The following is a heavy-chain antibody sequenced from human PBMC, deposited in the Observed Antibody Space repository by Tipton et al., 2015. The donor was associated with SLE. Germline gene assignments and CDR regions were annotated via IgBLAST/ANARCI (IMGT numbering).Heavy chain of an antibody. Sequence: TLSLTCAVSVDSISSNFWNWIRQPPGTGLEWIGYVYASGSTNYNPSLKSRVTISVDTSKNQFSLKLFSVTAADTAVYYCARRRFQSASDSWGQGTVVSVSS. J-gene: IGHJ4*02. CDR1: VDSISSNF. V-gene: IGHV4-4*08. CDR2: VYASGST. CDR3: ARRRFQSASDS. D-gene: IGHD2-21*01.